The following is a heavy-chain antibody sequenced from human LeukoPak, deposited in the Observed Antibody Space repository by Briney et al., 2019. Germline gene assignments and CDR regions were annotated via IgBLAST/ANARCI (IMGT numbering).Heavy chain of an antibody. CDR3: ARDPGIAVADYYFDY. D-gene: IGHD6-19*01. Sequence: GGSLRLSCAASGFTFSSYWMSWVREAPGKGLEWVANIKQDGSEKYYVDSVKGRFTISRDNAKNSLYLQMNSLRAEDTAVYYCARDPGIAVADYYFDYWGQGTLVTVSS. CDR2: IKQDGSEK. CDR1: GFTFSSYW. J-gene: IGHJ4*02. V-gene: IGHV3-7*01.